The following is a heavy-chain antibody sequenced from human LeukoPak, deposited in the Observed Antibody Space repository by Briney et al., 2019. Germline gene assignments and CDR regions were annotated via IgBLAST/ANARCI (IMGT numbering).Heavy chain of an antibody. Sequence: GGSLRLSCAASGFTFTRYVVYWVRQAPGGGLEYVSVISYNGDSTYYANSVKGRFIIFRDNFKNMLYLHMGSLRDEDMAVYYCARRDTSAYFADYWGQGTLVTVSS. CDR3: ARRDTSAYFADY. CDR2: ISYNGDST. D-gene: IGHD2/OR15-2a*01. V-gene: IGHV3-64*01. J-gene: IGHJ4*02. CDR1: GFTFTRYV.